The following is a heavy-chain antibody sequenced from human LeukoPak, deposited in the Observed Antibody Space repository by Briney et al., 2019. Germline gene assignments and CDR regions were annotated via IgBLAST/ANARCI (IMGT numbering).Heavy chain of an antibody. V-gene: IGHV3-7*01. CDR1: GLTFSSYW. J-gene: IGHJ4*02. Sequence: PGGSLRLSCAASGLTFSSYWMSWVRQAPGKGLEWVANIKQDGSEKYYVDSVKGRFTISRDNDKNSLFLQMTSLRAEDTAVYYCARVGGRYSPLGYWGQGTLVTVSS. D-gene: IGHD3-16*02. CDR3: ARVGGRYSPLGY. CDR2: IKQDGSEK.